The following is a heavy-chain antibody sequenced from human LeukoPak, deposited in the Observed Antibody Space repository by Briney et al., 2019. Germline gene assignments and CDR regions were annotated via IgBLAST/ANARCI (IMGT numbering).Heavy chain of an antibody. V-gene: IGHV1-69*05. CDR1: GGTFSSYA. CDR2: IIPIFGTA. CDR3: ARVYFDWTDAFDI. J-gene: IGHJ3*02. D-gene: IGHD3-9*01. Sequence: SVKVSCKASGGTFSSYAISWVRQAPGQGLEWMGGIIPIFGTANYAQKFQGRVTITTDESTSTAYMELSSLRSEDTAVYYCARVYFDWTDAFDIWGQGTTVTVSS.